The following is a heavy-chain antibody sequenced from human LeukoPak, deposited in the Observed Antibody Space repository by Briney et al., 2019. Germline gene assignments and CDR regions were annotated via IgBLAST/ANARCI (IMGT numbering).Heavy chain of an antibody. CDR2: IYYSGST. V-gene: IGHV4-61*08. CDR1: GDSISSRDYY. J-gene: IGHJ3*02. CDR3: ATGYSYGGAFDI. Sequence: SQTLSLTCSVSGDSISSRDYYWSWIRQPPGKGLEWIGYIYYSGSTNYNPSLKSRVTISVDTSKNQFSLKLSSVTAADTAVYYCATGYSYGGAFDIWGQGTMVTVSS. D-gene: IGHD5-18*01.